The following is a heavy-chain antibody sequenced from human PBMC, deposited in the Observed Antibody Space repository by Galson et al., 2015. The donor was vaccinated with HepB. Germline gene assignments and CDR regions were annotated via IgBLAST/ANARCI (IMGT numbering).Heavy chain of an antibody. V-gene: IGHV3-23*01. CDR3: AGGYAYYYYYGMDV. CDR1: GFTFSSYA. D-gene: IGHD5-12*01. J-gene: IGHJ6*02. CDR2: ISGSGGST. Sequence: LRLSCAASGFTFSSYAMSWVRQAPGKGLEWVSAISGSGGSTYYADSVKGRFTISRDNSKNTLYLQMNSLRAEDTAVYYCAGGYAYYYYYGMDVWGQGTTVTVSS.